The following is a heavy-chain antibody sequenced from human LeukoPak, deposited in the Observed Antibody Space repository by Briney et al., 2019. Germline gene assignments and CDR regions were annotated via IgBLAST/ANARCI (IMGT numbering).Heavy chain of an antibody. CDR2: IYYSGST. D-gene: IGHD5-18*01. CDR1: GGSISSYY. CDR3: ARDGYAGYAFDI. J-gene: IGHJ3*02. Sequence: PSETLSLTCTVSGGSISSYYWSWIRQPPGKGLEWIGYIYYSGSTNYNPSLKSRVTISVDTSKNQFSLKLSSVTAAATAVYYCARDGYAGYAFDIWGQGTMVTVSS. V-gene: IGHV4-59*01.